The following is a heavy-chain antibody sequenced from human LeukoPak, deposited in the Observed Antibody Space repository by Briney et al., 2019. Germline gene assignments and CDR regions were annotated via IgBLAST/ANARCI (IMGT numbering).Heavy chain of an antibody. Sequence: GGSLRLSCAASGFTFSSYAMHWVRQAPGKGLEWVAVISYDGSNKYYADSVMGRFTISRDNSKSTLYLQMNSLRAEDTAVYYCARDRSKTVTTNLLVYWGQGTLVTVSS. J-gene: IGHJ4*02. CDR3: ARDRSKTVTTNLLVY. V-gene: IGHV3-30*04. CDR1: GFTFSSYA. CDR2: ISYDGSNK. D-gene: IGHD4-17*01.